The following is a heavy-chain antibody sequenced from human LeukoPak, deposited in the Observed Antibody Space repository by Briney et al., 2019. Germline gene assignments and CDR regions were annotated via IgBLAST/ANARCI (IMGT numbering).Heavy chain of an antibody. CDR1: GFTFRNAW. J-gene: IGHJ5*02. D-gene: IGHD2-2*01. CDR3: TTDGVVFT. Sequence: GGSLRLSCAASGFTFRNAWMSWVRQAPGKGLEWVGRIKNKSDDGTTDYAAPVKGRFTISSDDSKNMLFLQMNSLKTEDTAVYYCTTDGVVFTWGQGTLVTVSS. V-gene: IGHV3-15*01. CDR2: IKNKSDDGTT.